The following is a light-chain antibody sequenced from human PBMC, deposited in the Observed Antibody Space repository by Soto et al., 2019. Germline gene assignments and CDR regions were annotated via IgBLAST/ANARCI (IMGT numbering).Light chain of an antibody. CDR1: QSVSSSY. Sequence: EIVLTQSPGTLSLSPGERATLSCRASQSVSSSYLAWYQQEPGQAPRLLIYGASSRAIGIPDRVSGSGSGTDFTLTISRLEPEDFAVYYCQYYGSSPPITFGQGTRLEIK. V-gene: IGKV3-20*01. CDR3: QYYGSSPPIT. J-gene: IGKJ5*01. CDR2: GAS.